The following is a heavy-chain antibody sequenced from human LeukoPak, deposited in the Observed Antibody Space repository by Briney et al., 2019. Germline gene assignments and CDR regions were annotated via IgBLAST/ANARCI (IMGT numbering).Heavy chain of an antibody. Sequence: SLRLSCAASGFTFDDYAMHWVRQAPGKGLEWVSGIGWNSGSIGYADSVQGRFTISRDNAKNSLYLQMNSLRAEDTAVYYCASSLTYYGDYNDYWGQGTLVTVSS. J-gene: IGHJ4*02. CDR1: GFTFDDYA. D-gene: IGHD4-17*01. V-gene: IGHV3-9*01. CDR3: ASSLTYYGDYNDY. CDR2: IGWNSGSI.